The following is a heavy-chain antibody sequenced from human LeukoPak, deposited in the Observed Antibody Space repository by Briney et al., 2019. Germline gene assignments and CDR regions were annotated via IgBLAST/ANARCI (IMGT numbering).Heavy chain of an antibody. J-gene: IGHJ4*02. CDR1: GFTFSSYW. CDR3: ARGVDSAIDW. V-gene: IGHV3-7*01. CDR2: INGDGRDK. D-gene: IGHD3-9*01. Sequence: GGSLRLSCAASGFTFSSYWMNWVRQAPGKGLEWVANINGDGRDKYYVGSVRGRFTISRDNTDNALYLQMNSLRGDDTALYYCARGVDSAIDWWGQGTLVTVSS.